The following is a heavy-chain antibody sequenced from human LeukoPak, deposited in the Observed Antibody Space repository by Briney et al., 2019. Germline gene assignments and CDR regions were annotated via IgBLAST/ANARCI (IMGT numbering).Heavy chain of an antibody. J-gene: IGHJ4*02. V-gene: IGHV3-30*02. CDR1: GFTFSSYG. D-gene: IGHD3-22*01. CDR2: IRYDGNNK. Sequence: TGGSLRLSCAASGFTFSSYGMHWVRQAPGKGLEWVAFIRYDGNNKYYADSVKGRFTISRDNSKNTLYLQMNSLRAEDTAVYHCAKWRSSGYYLDYWGQGTLVTVSS. CDR3: AKWRSSGYYLDY.